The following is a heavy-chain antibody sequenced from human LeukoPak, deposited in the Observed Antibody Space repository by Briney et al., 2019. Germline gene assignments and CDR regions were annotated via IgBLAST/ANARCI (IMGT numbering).Heavy chain of an antibody. Sequence: SETLSLTCTVSGGSISSSSYYWGWIRQPPGKGLEWIGSIYYSGSTYYNPSLKSRVTISVDTSKNQFSLKLSSVTAADTAVYYCARDDYSYGHNWFDPWGQGTLVTVSS. D-gene: IGHD5-18*01. CDR2: IYYSGST. J-gene: IGHJ5*02. CDR1: GGSISSSSYY. CDR3: ARDDYSYGHNWFDP. V-gene: IGHV4-39*07.